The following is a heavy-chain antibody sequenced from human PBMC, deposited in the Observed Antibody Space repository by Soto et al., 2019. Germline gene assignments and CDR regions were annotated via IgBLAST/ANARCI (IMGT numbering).Heavy chain of an antibody. CDR1: GYSFTSYW. Sequence: GESLKISCKGSGYSFTSYWIGWVRQMPGKGLEWMGIIYPGDSDIRYSPSFQGQVTISADKSISTAYLQWSSLKASDTAMYYCARRGAMFPAYYYGMDVWGQGTTVTVSS. V-gene: IGHV5-51*01. CDR3: ARRGAMFPAYYYGMDV. J-gene: IGHJ6*02. CDR2: IYPGDSDI. D-gene: IGHD3-10*02.